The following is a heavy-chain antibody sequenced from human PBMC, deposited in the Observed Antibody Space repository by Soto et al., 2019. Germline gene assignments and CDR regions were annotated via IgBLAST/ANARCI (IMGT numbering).Heavy chain of an antibody. CDR3: ARRRLGNYGMDV. Sequence: SETLSLTCTVSGGSVSSGSYYWSWIRQPPGKGLEWIGYIYYSGSTNYNPSLKSRVTISVDTSKNQFSLKLSSVTAADTAVYYCARRRLGNYGMDVWGQGTTVTVSS. J-gene: IGHJ6*02. CDR2: IYYSGST. D-gene: IGHD3-16*01. CDR1: GGSVSSGSYY. V-gene: IGHV4-61*01.